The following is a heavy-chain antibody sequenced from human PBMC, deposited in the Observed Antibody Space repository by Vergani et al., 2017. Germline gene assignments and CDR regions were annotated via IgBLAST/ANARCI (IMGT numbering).Heavy chain of an antibody. J-gene: IGHJ6*02. V-gene: IGHV1-2*06. CDR1: GFTFTSYH. D-gene: IGHD3-16*02. Sequence: QVQLVQSGAEVKKPGASVRVSCKASGFTFTSYHIHWVRQAPGQGLDWLGRIDPNSVDTRYSQRFQDRVTITRDTSINTAYMEMTRLRPDDTAVYYCAREGFYDNIRGTYRPPSYYGMGVWGQGTKVTVAS. CDR2: IDPNSVDT. CDR3: AREGFYDNIRGTYRPPSYYGMGV.